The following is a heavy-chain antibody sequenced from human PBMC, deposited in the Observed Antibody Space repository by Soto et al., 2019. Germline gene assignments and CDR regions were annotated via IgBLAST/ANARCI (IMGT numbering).Heavy chain of an antibody. J-gene: IGHJ5*02. CDR3: ARTVPVYYYDSSGPRGSWFDP. CDR2: IYYSGST. CDR1: GGSISSYY. V-gene: IGHV4-59*01. D-gene: IGHD3-22*01. Sequence: SETLSLTCTVSGGSISSYYWSWIRQPPGKGLEWIGYIYYSGSTNYNPSLKSRVTISVDTSKNQFSLKLSSVTAADTAVYYCARTVPVYYYDSSGPRGSWFDPWGQGTLVTVSS.